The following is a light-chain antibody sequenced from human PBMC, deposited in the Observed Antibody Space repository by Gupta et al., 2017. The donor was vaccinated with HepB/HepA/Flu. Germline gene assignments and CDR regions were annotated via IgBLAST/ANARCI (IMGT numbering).Light chain of an antibody. V-gene: IGKV3-11*01. CDR1: QSVSNY. CDR3: QQRSDRPLT. Sequence: EIVLTQSPATLSLSPGERAVLSCKASQSVSNYLAWYQQRPGQSPRLLIYDTFNRATGIPARFSGSGSGTDFTLTISSLEPEDFAVYYCQQRSDRPLTFGGGTKVDIK. J-gene: IGKJ4*01. CDR2: DTF.